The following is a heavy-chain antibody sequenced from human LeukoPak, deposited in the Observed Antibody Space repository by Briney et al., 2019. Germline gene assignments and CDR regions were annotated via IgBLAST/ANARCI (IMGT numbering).Heavy chain of an antibody. CDR2: INPNSGGT. CDR3: ARDLYCSSTSCYNWFDP. Sequence: ASVKVSCKASGYTITGYYMHWVRQAPGQGLEWMGWINPNSGGTNYAQKFQGRVTMTRDTSISTAYMELSRLRSDDTAVYYCARDLYCSSTSCYNWFDPWGQGTLVTVSS. CDR1: GYTITGYY. J-gene: IGHJ5*02. D-gene: IGHD2-2*01. V-gene: IGHV1-2*02.